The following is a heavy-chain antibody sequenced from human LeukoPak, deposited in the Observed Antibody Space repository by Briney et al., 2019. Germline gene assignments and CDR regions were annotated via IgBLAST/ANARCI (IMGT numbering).Heavy chain of an antibody. V-gene: IGHV3-23*01. CDR3: ARDSAYCGGDCSDY. CDR1: GFAFSSYA. Sequence: QSGGSLRLSCAASGFAFSSYAMSWVRQAPGQGLEWVSSISGSGSGGRTYYADSVKGRFTISRDTSKNTLYLQMNSLRAEDTAVYYCARDSAYCGGDCSDYWGQGTRVTVSS. J-gene: IGHJ4*02. D-gene: IGHD2-21*02. CDR2: ISGSGSGGRT.